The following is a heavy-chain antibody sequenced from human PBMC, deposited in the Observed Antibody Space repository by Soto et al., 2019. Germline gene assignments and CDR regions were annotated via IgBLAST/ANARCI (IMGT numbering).Heavy chain of an antibody. Sequence: KPSETLSLTCAVSGGSISSSNWWSWVRQPPGKGLEWIGEIYHSGSTNYNPSLKSRVTISVDKSKNQFSLKLSSVTAADTAVYYCARTRDDYYASSGYYDDDAFDIWGQGTMVTVSS. V-gene: IGHV4-4*02. D-gene: IGHD3-22*01. CDR1: GGSISSSNW. J-gene: IGHJ3*02. CDR2: IYHSGST. CDR3: ARTRDDYYASSGYYDDDAFDI.